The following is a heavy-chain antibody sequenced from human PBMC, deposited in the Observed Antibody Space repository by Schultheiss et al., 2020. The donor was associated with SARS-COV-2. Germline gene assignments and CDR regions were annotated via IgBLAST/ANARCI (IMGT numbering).Heavy chain of an antibody. V-gene: IGHV4-61*08. CDR3: ARDPGTPNWFDP. D-gene: IGHD1-26*01. Sequence: SETLSLTCTVSGGSISSGGYYWSWIRQSPGTGLEWIGEINHTGSTNYNPSLKSRVTISLDTSKNQFSLKLSSVTAADTAVYYCARDPGTPNWFDPWGQGTLVTVSS. J-gene: IGHJ5*02. CDR1: GGSISSGGYY. CDR2: INHTGST.